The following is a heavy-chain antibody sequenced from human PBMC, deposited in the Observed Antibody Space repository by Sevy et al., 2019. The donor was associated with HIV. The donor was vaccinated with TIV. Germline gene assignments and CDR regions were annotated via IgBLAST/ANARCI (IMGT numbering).Heavy chain of an antibody. CDR2: IYYRGNT. Sequence: SETLSLTCTVSTGYINNYYWTWVRQSPGKGLEWIGYIYYRGNTKYNPSLDSRVSMSIDTNKEQFSLTLTSVTGADSAIYYCARAEYGHSRGWYSWLDAWGQGILVTVSS. CDR1: TGYINNYY. V-gene: IGHV4-59*01. CDR3: ARAEYGHSRGWYSWLDA. J-gene: IGHJ5*02. D-gene: IGHD6-19*01.